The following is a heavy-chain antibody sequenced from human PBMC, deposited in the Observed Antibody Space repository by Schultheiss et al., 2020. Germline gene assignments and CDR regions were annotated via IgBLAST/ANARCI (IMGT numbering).Heavy chain of an antibody. J-gene: IGHJ4*02. CDR2: INHSGST. CDR1: GGSFSGYY. Sequence: SQTLSLTCAVYGGSFSGYYWSWIRQPPGKGLEWIGEINHSGSTNYNPSLKSRVTISVDTSKNQFSLKLSSVTAADTAVYYCARGLAAAGIDYWGQGTLVTVSA. V-gene: IGHV4-34*01. CDR3: ARGLAAAGIDY. D-gene: IGHD6-13*01.